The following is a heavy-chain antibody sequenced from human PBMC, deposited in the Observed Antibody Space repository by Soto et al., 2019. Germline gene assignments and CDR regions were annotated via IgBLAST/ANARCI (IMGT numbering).Heavy chain of an antibody. Sequence: QVQLVQSGSEVKKPGASVKVSCKASGYTFTNYGISWVRQAPGQGLEWMGWINTYNGNTNHAQKPQGRGTMTTDTSTSQAYMELRSLRSDDTAVYYCARGVGSGTYYNQYNWFDPWGQGTLVTVSS. CDR2: INTYNGNT. D-gene: IGHD3-10*01. CDR1: GYTFTNYG. J-gene: IGHJ5*02. CDR3: ARGVGSGTYYNQYNWFDP. V-gene: IGHV1-18*01.